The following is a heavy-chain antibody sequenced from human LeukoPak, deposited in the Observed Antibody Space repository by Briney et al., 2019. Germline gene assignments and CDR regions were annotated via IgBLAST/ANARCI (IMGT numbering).Heavy chain of an antibody. CDR1: GYTFTNSC. D-gene: IGHD1-26*01. CDR3: ARFSVGGTYYPDY. J-gene: IGHJ4*02. CDR2: IYPGDSDT. Sequence: GESLKISCKGSGYTFTNSCIGWVRQMPGKGLEWMGVIYPGDSDTRYRPSFQGQVTVSADKSSSTAYLQWSSLKASDTAMYYCARFSVGGTYYPDYWGQGTLVTVSS. V-gene: IGHV5-51*01.